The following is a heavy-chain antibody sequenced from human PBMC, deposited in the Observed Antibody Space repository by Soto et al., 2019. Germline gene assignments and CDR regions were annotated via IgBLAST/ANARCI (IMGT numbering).Heavy chain of an antibody. V-gene: IGHV3-23*01. D-gene: IGHD2-15*01. CDR3: ANVRGSGHRYPPGY. Sequence: GGSLRVSWAASALTFRKYAMSWVRQAPGKGLESVSAISGSGGSTYYAASVKGRFTISRDNSKNTLYLQMNSLRAEDTAVYYCANVRGSGHRYPPGYWGRRTLVIVSS. CDR1: ALTFRKYA. CDR2: ISGSGGST. J-gene: IGHJ4*02.